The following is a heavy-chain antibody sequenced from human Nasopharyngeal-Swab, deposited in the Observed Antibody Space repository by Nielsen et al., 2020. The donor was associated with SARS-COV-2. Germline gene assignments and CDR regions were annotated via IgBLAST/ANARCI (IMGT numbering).Heavy chain of an antibody. CDR1: GFSFNNYG. V-gene: IGHV3-30*18. Sequence: GESLKISCTASGFSFNNYGMHWVRQAPGKGLEWVAVISYEGSKKYYAESVEGRFPISRDYSKSTLYLQMNSLRPEDTAMYYCAKANVLFWFGQFKNDGFDIWGQGTMVTVSS. CDR3: AKANVLFWFGQFKNDGFDI. D-gene: IGHD3-10*01. J-gene: IGHJ3*02. CDR2: ISYEGSKK.